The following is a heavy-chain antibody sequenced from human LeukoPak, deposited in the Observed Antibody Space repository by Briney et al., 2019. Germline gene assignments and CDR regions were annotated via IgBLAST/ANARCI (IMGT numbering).Heavy chain of an antibody. V-gene: IGHV1-2*02. D-gene: IGHD4-23*01. CDR1: GYTFTDYY. J-gene: IGHJ6*02. CDR2: LNPNTLVT. Sequence: ASVKDSCRASGYTFTDYYMHWVRQAPGQGLEWMGWLNPNTLVTKYAQHFQGRVSMTWDTSISTGYMDLHSLTSDDTAVYYCARKDGGRDGMDVWGQGTTVTVSS. CDR3: ARKDGGRDGMDV.